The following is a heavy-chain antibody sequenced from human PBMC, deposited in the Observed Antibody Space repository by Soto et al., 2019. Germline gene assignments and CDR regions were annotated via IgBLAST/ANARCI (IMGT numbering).Heavy chain of an antibody. CDR2: IYWDDDK. D-gene: IGHD3-10*01. J-gene: IGHJ6*02. CDR3: ARPITLALGIMGNYGLDV. Sequence: QITLKESGPTLVKPTQTLTLTCTFSGFSLSASGVAVAWIRQPPGKALEWLALIYWDDDKRYSPSLKSRLTITKDTSNYQVVLTLANMDPVDTATYYCARPITLALGIMGNYGLDVWGQGTTVTVCS. CDR1: GFSLSASGVA. V-gene: IGHV2-5*02.